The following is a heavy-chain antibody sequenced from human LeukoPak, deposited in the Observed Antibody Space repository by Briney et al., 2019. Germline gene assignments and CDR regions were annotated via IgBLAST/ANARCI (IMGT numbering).Heavy chain of an antibody. D-gene: IGHD3-10*01. Sequence: GGSLRLSCAASGFTFSSYWMSWVRQAPGKGLEWAANIKQDGSVKYYVDSVKGRFTISRDNAKDSLFLQMNSLRAEDTAVYYCARDEGNWFDPWGQGTLVTVSS. J-gene: IGHJ5*02. CDR2: IKQDGSVK. CDR3: ARDEGNWFDP. CDR1: GFTFSSYW. V-gene: IGHV3-7*04.